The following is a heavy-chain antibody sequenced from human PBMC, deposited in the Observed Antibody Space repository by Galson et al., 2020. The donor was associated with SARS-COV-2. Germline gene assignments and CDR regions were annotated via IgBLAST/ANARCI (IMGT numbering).Heavy chain of an antibody. Sequence: ASVQVSCKASGYTFTSYDISWVRQAPGQGLEWMGWISAYNGNTNYAQTLQGRVTMTTDTSTSTAYMELRSLRSDDTAVYYCASSSYYYDSSGYRTPLFYWGQGTMVTVSS. D-gene: IGHD3-22*01. CDR1: GYTFTSYD. CDR3: ASSSYYYDSSGYRTPLFY. V-gene: IGHV1-18*01. J-gene: IGHJ4*02. CDR2: ISAYNGNT.